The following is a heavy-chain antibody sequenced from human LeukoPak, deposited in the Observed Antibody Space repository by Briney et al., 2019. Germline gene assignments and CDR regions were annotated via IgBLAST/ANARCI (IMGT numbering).Heavy chain of an antibody. J-gene: IGHJ4*02. D-gene: IGHD1-1*01. V-gene: IGHV4-39*07. CDR3: ASRAYNWNDVNVY. Sequence: SETLSLTCTVSGGSISTSNYYWGWIRQPPGKGLEWIGNIFYSGSTYYSPSLKSRVTISLDTSRNQFSLKLNSVTAADTAVYYCASRAYNWNDVNVYWGQGTLVTVSS. CDR2: IFYSGST. CDR1: GGSISTSNYY.